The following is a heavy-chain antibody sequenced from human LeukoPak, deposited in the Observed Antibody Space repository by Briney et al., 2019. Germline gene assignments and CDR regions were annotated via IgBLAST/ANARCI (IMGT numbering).Heavy chain of an antibody. Sequence: PGGSLRLSCAASGLSVIAHYMTWVRQAPGKGLEWVSVIYHGVRTDHADFVKGRFTISRDNSKNTMYLQMNSLRAEDTAIYYCARAAGVSRCMGDFSFCYFDYWGQGTLVTVAS. CDR3: ARAAGVSRCMGDFSFCYFDY. CDR2: IYHGVRT. D-gene: IGHD2-8*01. J-gene: IGHJ4*02. V-gene: IGHV3-53*01. CDR1: GLSVIAHY.